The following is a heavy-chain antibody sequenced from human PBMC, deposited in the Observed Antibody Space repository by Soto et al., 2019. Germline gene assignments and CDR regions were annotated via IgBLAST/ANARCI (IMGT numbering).Heavy chain of an antibody. D-gene: IGHD4-17*01. CDR3: AREKRVYGDYFYYGMDV. J-gene: IGHJ6*02. CDR1: GFTFSSYS. CDR2: ISSSISYI. V-gene: IGHV3-21*01. Sequence: GGSLRLSCAASGFTFSSYSMNWVRQAPGKGLEWVSSISSSISYIYYADSVKGRFTISRDNAKNSLYLQMNSLRAEDTAVYYGAREKRVYGDYFYYGMDVWGQGTTVTVSS.